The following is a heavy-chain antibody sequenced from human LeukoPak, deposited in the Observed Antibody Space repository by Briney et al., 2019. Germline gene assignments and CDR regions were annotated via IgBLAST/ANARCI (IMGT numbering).Heavy chain of an antibody. CDR1: GFTFSSYG. Sequence: GGSLRLSCAASGFTFSSYGMHWVRQAPGKGLEWGAFIRYDGSNKYYADSVKGRFTISRDNAKNSLYLQMNSLRAEDTAVYYCARDYGSGSYYLQPANYYYYMDVWGKGTTVTVSS. V-gene: IGHV3-30*02. J-gene: IGHJ6*03. CDR2: IRYDGSNK. CDR3: ARDYGSGSYYLQPANYYYYMDV. D-gene: IGHD3-10*01.